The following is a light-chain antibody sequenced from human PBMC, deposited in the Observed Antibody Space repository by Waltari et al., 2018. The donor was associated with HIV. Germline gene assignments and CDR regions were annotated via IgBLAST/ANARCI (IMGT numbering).Light chain of an antibody. CDR1: SSNIGAGSD. V-gene: IGLV1-40*01. CDR2: GNS. J-gene: IGLJ2*01. CDR3: QSYDSSLVV. Sequence: QSVLTQPPSVSGAPGQRVTIPCTGSSSNIGAGSDVHWYQQLPGTAPKLLIYGNSNRPSGVPDRFSGSKSGTSASLAITGLQAEDEADYYCQSYDSSLVVFGGGTKLTVL.